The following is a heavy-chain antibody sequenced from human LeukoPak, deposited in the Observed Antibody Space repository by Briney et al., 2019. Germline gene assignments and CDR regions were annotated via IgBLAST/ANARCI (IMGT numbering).Heavy chain of an antibody. V-gene: IGHV3-48*04. CDR1: GFTFSSYN. CDR2: ISSSSGTI. D-gene: IGHD2-21*02. CDR3: ARGGDPDY. J-gene: IGHJ4*02. Sequence: PGGSLRLSCAASGFTFSSYNLNWVRQAPGKGLEWVSYISSSSGTIYYADSVKGRFTISRDNAKNSLYLQMNSLRAEDTAVYYCARGGDPDYCGQGTLVTVSS.